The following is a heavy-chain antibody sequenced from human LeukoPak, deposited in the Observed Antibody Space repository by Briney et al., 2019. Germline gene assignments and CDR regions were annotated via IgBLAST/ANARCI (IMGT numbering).Heavy chain of an antibody. CDR2: MNPNSGNT. D-gene: IGHD3-3*01. J-gene: IGHJ6*03. Sequence: ASVTVSCKASGYTFTSYDINWVRQATGQGLEWMGWMNPNSGNTVYAQKFQGRVTMTRNTSISTAYMELSSLRSEDTAVYYCARTGVGYDFWSGYLNYYYYYMDVWGQGTPVTVSS. CDR3: ARTGVGYDFWSGYLNYYYYYMDV. CDR1: GYTFTSYD. V-gene: IGHV1-8*01.